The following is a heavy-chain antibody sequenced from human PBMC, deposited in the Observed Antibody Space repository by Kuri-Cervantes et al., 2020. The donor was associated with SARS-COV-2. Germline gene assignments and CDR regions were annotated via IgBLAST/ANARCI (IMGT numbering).Heavy chain of an antibody. V-gene: IGHV3-48*03. Sequence: GALRLSCAASGFTFSSYEMNWVRQAPGKGLEWVSYISSSGSTIYYADSVKGRFTIFRDNAKNSLYPQMNSLRAEDTAVYYCAIIGTLYNFDAFDIWGQGTMVTVSS. D-gene: IGHD1-1*01. J-gene: IGHJ3*02. CDR1: GFTFSSYE. CDR2: ISSSGSTI. CDR3: AIIGTLYNFDAFDI.